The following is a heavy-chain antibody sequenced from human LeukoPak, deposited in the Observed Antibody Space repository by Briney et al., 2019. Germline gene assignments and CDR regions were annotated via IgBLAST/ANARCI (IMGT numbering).Heavy chain of an antibody. CDR1: GFTFSSYG. Sequence: GGSLRLSCAASGFTFSSYGMHWVRQAPGKGLEWVALISFDGSNTHYADSVKGRFTISRDNSKNTLYLQMNSLRAEDTAVYYCAKDEQLRYFDWSKYYFDYWGQGTLVTVSS. V-gene: IGHV3-30*18. CDR2: ISFDGSNT. CDR3: AKDEQLRYFDWSKYYFDY. D-gene: IGHD3-9*01. J-gene: IGHJ4*02.